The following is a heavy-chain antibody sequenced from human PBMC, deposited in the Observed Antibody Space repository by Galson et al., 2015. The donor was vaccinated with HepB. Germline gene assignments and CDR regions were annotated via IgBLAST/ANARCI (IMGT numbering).Heavy chain of an antibody. J-gene: IGHJ4*02. V-gene: IGHV3-7*03. Sequence: SLRLSCAASGFTFSTFWMSWFRQAPGKGLEWVANIIQDGSEKYSVDSVKGRFTISRDNAKNSLYLRMNNLRAEDTAVYFCAGGDGWVCNYWGQGTLVTVSS. CDR1: GFTFSTFW. CDR2: IIQDGSEK. CDR3: AGGDGWVCNY. D-gene: IGHD5-24*01.